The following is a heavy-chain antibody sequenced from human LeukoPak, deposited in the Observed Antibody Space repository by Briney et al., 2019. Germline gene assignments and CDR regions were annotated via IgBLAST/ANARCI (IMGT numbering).Heavy chain of an antibody. V-gene: IGHV4-31*03. CDR1: GGSISSGGYY. Sequence: KASETLSLTCTVSGGSISSGGYYWSWIRQHPGKGLEWIGYIYYSRSTYYNPSLKSRVTISVDTSKNQFSLKLSSVTAADTAVYYCARGPHYYDSSVPVDYWGQGTLVTVSS. CDR3: ARGPHYYDSSVPVDY. J-gene: IGHJ4*02. D-gene: IGHD3-22*01. CDR2: IYYSRST.